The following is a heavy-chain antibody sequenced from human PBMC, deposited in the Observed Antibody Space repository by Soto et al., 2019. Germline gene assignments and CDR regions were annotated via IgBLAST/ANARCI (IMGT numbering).Heavy chain of an antibody. J-gene: IGHJ4*02. CDR1: AGSISSDGYY. V-gene: IGHV4-39*01. D-gene: IGHD3-22*01. Sequence: QLQLQESGPGLVKPSETLSLTCTVSAGSISSDGYYWGWIRQPPGKGLEWIGSIHYSGTTYYKPSLKSRVTISVDTSKNQFSLKLSSVTAADTAVYYCARPMYYYDSSGYYSYYFDYWGQGTLVTVSS. CDR2: IHYSGTT. CDR3: ARPMYYYDSSGYYSYYFDY.